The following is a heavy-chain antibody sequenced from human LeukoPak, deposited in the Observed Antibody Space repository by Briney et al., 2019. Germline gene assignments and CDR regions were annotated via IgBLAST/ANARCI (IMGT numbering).Heavy chain of an antibody. Sequence: GGSLRLSCAASGFTVSSNYMSWVRQAPGKGLEWVSYISSSGSTIYYADSVKGRFIISRDNAKNSLYLQMNSLRAEDTAVYYCAESPVGYAPDYWGQGTLVTVSS. J-gene: IGHJ4*02. D-gene: IGHD2-8*02. CDR3: AESPVGYAPDY. CDR1: GFTVSSNY. CDR2: ISSSGSTI. V-gene: IGHV3-11*04.